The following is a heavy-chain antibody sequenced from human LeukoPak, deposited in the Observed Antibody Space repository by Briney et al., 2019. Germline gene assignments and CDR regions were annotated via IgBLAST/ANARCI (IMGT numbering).Heavy chain of an antibody. J-gene: IGHJ4*02. CDR2: IHHSGTT. D-gene: IGHD1-1*01. Sequence: PSETLSLTCIVSGGSITDGTSYWGWTRQPPGKGLEWIGTIHHSGTTFYNPSLQSRVTISVDTSKNQFSLKLSSVTAAVTAVYYCAKRQGWAGSGYDYFDHWGQGTLVT. CDR3: AKRQGWAGSGYDYFDH. CDR1: GGSITDGTSY. V-gene: IGHV4-39*07.